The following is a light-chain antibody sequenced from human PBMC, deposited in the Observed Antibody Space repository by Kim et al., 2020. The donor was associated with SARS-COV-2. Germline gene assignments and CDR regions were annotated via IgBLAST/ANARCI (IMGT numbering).Light chain of an antibody. Sequence: SSELTQDPAVSVALGQTVTITCQGDSFDCYATWYQQKPGQAPLVVIYGNSNRPSGIPDRFSGATSGNTASLTITGAQAEDEADYYCNSRDRSGDYIVFGG. CDR1: SFDCY. CDR2: GNS. J-gene: IGLJ3*02. V-gene: IGLV3-19*01. CDR3: NSRDRSGDYIV.